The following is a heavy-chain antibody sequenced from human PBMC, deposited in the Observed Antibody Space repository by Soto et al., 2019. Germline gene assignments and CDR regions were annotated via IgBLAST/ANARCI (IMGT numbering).Heavy chain of an antibody. V-gene: IGHV1-2*04. Sequence: QVQLVQSGAEVKKPGASVKVSCKASGYTCTGYYMHWVRQAPGQGLEWMGWINPNSGGTNYAQKFQGWVTMTRDTSISTAYMELIRLRSDDTAVYYCARGGDYYYGSGSYYGSWGQGTLVTVSS. CDR3: ARGGDYYYGSGSYYGS. CDR2: INPNSGGT. CDR1: GYTCTGYY. D-gene: IGHD3-10*01. J-gene: IGHJ5*02.